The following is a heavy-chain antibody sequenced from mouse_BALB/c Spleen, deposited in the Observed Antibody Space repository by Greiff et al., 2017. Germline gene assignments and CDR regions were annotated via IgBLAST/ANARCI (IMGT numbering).Heavy chain of an antibody. CDR2: INPSNGGT. CDR3: TRNNWAYYFDY. J-gene: IGHJ2*01. D-gene: IGHD4-1*01. V-gene: IGHV1S81*02. CDR1: GYTFTSYY. Sequence: QVQLQQPGAELVKPGASVKLSCKASGYTFTSYYMYWVKQRPGQGLEWIGGINPSNGGTNFNEKFKSKATLTVDKSSSTAYMQLSSLTSEDSAVYYCTRNNWAYYFDYWGQGTTLTVSS.